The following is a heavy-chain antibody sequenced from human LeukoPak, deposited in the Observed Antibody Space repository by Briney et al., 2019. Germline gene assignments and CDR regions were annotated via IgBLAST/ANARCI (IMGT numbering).Heavy chain of an antibody. CDR2: INPNSGGT. CDR3: AREHSSSSGKVFDY. Sequence: WINPNSGGTNYAQKFQGRVTMTRDTSISTAYMELSRLRSDDTAVYYCAREHSSSSGKVFDYWGQGTLVTVSS. V-gene: IGHV1-2*02. D-gene: IGHD6-6*01. J-gene: IGHJ4*02.